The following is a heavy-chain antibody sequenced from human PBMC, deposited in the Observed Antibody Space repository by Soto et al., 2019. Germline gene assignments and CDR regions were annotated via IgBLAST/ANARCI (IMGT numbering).Heavy chain of an antibody. CDR2: ISAYNGNT. D-gene: IGHD2-15*01. Sequence: ASVKVSCKASGYTFTSYGISWVRQAPGQGLEWMGWISAYNGNTNYAQKLQGRVTMTTDTSTSTAYMELRSLRSDDTAVYYSARVGGLGYCSGGSCPNWFDPWGKVTLVIVYS. J-gene: IGHJ5*02. CDR3: ARVGGLGYCSGGSCPNWFDP. CDR1: GYTFTSYG. V-gene: IGHV1-18*01.